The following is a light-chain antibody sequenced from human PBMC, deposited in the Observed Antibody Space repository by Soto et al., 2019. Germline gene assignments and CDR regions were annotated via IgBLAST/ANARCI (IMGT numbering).Light chain of an antibody. J-gene: IGKJ4*01. Sequence: IQLTQSPSSLSASVGDRVTITCRASRGISSYLAWYQQKPGKAPKLLIYLASTLQSGVPSRFSGSGSGTDFSLTISSLQPEDVATYYCQYLNRHPLSFGGGTKVDIK. V-gene: IGKV1-9*01. CDR3: QYLNRHPLS. CDR2: LAS. CDR1: RGISSY.